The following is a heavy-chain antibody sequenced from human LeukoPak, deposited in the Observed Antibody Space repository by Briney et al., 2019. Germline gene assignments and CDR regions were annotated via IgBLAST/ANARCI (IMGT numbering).Heavy chain of an antibody. V-gene: IGHV3-30*04. Sequence: GRSLRLSCAASGFTFSSYAMHWVRQAPGKGLEWVAVISYDGSNKYYADSVKGRFTISRDNSKNTLYLQMNSLRAEDTAVYYCARAHQYCSSTSCYAGFDYWGQGTLVTVSS. CDR2: ISYDGSNK. J-gene: IGHJ4*02. D-gene: IGHD2-2*01. CDR3: ARAHQYCSSTSCYAGFDY. CDR1: GFTFSSYA.